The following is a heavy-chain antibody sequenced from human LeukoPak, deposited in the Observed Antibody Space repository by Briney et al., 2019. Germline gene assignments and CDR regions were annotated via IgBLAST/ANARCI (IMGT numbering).Heavy chain of an antibody. J-gene: IGHJ4*02. V-gene: IGHV3-23*01. CDR2: ISGSGGSA. CDR3: VKTDYSTGPYDH. Sequence: GGSLRLSCAASGFTFSSYAMSWVRQAPGKGLEWVSAISGSGGSAYYADSVKGRFSISRDNSRNTLYLQMNSLRAEDTAVYYCVKTDYSTGPYDHWGQGTLVTVSS. CDR1: GFTFSSYA. D-gene: IGHD4-11*01.